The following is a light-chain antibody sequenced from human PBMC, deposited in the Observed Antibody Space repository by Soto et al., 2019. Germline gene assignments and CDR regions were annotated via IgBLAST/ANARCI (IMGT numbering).Light chain of an antibody. CDR3: QQRSNWPIT. J-gene: IGKJ5*01. CDR1: QSVSMH. V-gene: IGKV3-11*01. CDR2: DAS. Sequence: EIVLTQSPDTLSLSPGERATLSCRASQSVSMHLAWYQQKPGQAPRLLIYDASNRATGIPARFSGSGSGTDFTLTISSLEPEDFAVYYCQQRSNWPITFGQGTRLEN.